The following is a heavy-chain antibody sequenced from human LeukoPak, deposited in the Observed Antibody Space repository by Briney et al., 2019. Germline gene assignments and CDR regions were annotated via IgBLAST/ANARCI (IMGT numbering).Heavy chain of an antibody. CDR1: GFTVSSNY. Sequence: GGSLRLSCAASGFTVSSNYMSWVRQAPGKGLEWVSLIYSGGVTYYADSVKGRFIVSRDNSKNTLFLQMNSLRAEDTAVYYCARAPSGWSDYWYFDLWGRGTLVTVSS. CDR3: ARAPSGWSDYWYFDL. V-gene: IGHV3-53*01. J-gene: IGHJ2*01. D-gene: IGHD6-19*01. CDR2: IYSGGVT.